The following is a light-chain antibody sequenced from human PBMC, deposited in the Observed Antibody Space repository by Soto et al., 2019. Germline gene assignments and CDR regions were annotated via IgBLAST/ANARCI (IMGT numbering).Light chain of an antibody. Sequence: DIQMTQSPSSLSASVADRVTITCRASQSISSYLNWYQQKPGKAPKLLIYAASSLQSGVPSRFSGSGSGTDFTLTISSLQPEDFATYYCQQSYSTSRTFGQGTKVEIK. V-gene: IGKV1-39*01. J-gene: IGKJ1*01. CDR3: QQSYSTSRT. CDR2: AAS. CDR1: QSISSY.